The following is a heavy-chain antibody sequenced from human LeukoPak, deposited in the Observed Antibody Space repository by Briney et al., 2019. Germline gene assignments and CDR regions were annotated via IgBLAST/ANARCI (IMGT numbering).Heavy chain of an antibody. CDR3: ARDWYCSSTSCPLDY. J-gene: IGHJ4*02. CDR2: ISSSSSYI. Sequence: GGSLRLSCAASGFTFSSYSMNWVRQAPGKGLEWVSSISSSSSYIYYAGSVKGRFTISRDNAKNSLYLQMNSLRAEDTAVYYCARDWYCSSTSCPLDYWGQGTLVTVSS. V-gene: IGHV3-21*01. CDR1: GFTFSSYS. D-gene: IGHD2-2*01.